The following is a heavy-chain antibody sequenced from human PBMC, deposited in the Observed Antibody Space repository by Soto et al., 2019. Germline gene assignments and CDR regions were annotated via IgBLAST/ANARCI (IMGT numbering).Heavy chain of an antibody. J-gene: IGHJ4*02. CDR1: GFTFTDYY. Sequence: GSLRLSCAASGFTFTDYYMSWTRQAPGKGLEWVSYISSIAGTIYYADSVKGRFTISRDNAKNSLYLQMNSLRAEDTAVYYCVRTTVRRYFDYWGQGTLVTVSS. V-gene: IGHV3-11*01. CDR2: ISSIAGTI. D-gene: IGHD4-4*01. CDR3: VRTTVRRYFDY.